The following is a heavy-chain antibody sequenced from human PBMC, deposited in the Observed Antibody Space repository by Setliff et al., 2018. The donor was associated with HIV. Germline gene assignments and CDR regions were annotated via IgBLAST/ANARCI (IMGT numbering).Heavy chain of an antibody. CDR1: GGSISSHY. CDR3: ARERQQLVHDAFDI. J-gene: IGHJ3*02. CDR2: IYYSGST. V-gene: IGHV4-59*11. Sequence: PSETLSLTCTVSGGSISSHYWSWIRQPPGKGLEWIGSIYYSGSTNYNPSLKSRVTISVDTSKNQFSLKLNSLTAEDTALYYCARERQQLVHDAFDIWGQGTMVTVSS. D-gene: IGHD6-13*01.